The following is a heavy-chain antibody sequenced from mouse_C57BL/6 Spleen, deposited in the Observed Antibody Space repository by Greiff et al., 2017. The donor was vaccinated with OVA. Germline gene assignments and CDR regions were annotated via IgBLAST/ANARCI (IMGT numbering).Heavy chain of an antibody. CDR2: IWTGGGT. Sequence: VKLVESGPGLVAPSQSLSITCTVSGFSLTSYAISWVRQPPGKGLEWLGVIWTGGGTNYNSALKSRLSISKDNSKSQVFLKMNSLQTDDTARYYCARNEVITTVWYFDVWGTGTTVTVSS. V-gene: IGHV2-9-1*01. CDR3: ARNEVITTVWYFDV. D-gene: IGHD1-1*01. CDR1: GFSLTSYA. J-gene: IGHJ1*03.